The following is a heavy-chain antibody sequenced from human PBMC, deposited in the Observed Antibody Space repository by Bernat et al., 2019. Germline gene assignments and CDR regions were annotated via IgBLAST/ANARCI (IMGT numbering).Heavy chain of an antibody. D-gene: IGHD2-21*02. CDR1: GFSLSNARMG. CDR3: ARILTYCGGDCYSDSLVRWFDP. CDR2: IFSNDEK. V-gene: IGHV2-26*01. J-gene: IGHJ5*02. Sequence: QVTLKESGPVLVKPTETLTLTCTVSGFSLSNARMGVSWIRQPPGKALEWLAHIFSNDEKSYSTSLKSRLTISKDTSKSQVILTMTNMDPVDTATYYCARILTYCGGDCYSDSLVRWFDPWGQGTLVTVSS.